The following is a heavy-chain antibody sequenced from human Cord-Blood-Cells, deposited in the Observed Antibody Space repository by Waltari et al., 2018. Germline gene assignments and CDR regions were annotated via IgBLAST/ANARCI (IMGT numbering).Heavy chain of an antibody. CDR1: GFTFSSSV. J-gene: IGHJ4*02. CDR2: ISYDGRNK. CDR3: AKDPATGTTVVTAVDY. V-gene: IGHV3-30*18. Sequence: QVQLVESGGGVVQPGRFLRLSCAASGFTFSSSVMHWVRQSPGKGLGGVAVISYDGRNKYYADSVKCRFTISRDNSKNTLYLQMNSLRAEDTAVYYCAKDPATGTTVVTAVDYWGQGTLVTVSS. D-gene: IGHD2-15*01.